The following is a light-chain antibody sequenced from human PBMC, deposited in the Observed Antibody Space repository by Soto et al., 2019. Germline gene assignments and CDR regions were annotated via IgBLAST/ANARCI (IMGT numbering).Light chain of an antibody. CDR3: QQYNNWPRT. Sequence: EIVMTQSPATLSVSPGERATLSCGASQSVSSDLAWYHQKPGQAPRLLIYGASTRATGIPARFSGSGSGTEFTLTINSLQSEDFAVYYCQQYNNWPRTFGQGTKVGIK. J-gene: IGKJ1*01. CDR1: QSVSSD. CDR2: GAS. V-gene: IGKV3-15*01.